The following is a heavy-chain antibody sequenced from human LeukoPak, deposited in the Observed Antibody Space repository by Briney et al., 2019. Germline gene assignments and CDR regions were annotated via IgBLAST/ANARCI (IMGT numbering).Heavy chain of an antibody. Sequence: PGGSLRLSYAPSGFTFDNFAMTWVRQAPGKGLEWVSEITGSGGSTYYADSVKGRFTISRDNSKNTLYLQMNRLRAEDTAVYYCARKLFDFDYWGQGTLVTVPS. V-gene: IGHV3-23*01. CDR3: ARKLFDFDY. CDR1: GFTFDNFA. CDR2: ITGSGGST. D-gene: IGHD3-10*01. J-gene: IGHJ4*02.